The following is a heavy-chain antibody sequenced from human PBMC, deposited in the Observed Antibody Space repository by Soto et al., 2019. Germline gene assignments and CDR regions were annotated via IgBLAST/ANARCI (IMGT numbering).Heavy chain of an antibody. CDR2: IKSDGSGK. CDR1: ELPFGGYG. J-gene: IGHJ4*02. V-gene: IGHV3-74*01. Sequence: EVQLVESGGGLVQPGGSRGPSCAAPELPFGGYGLNGVAQVPGKGWMWVSRIKSDGSGKYNADSVKGRLTISRDTAKNTLYLQMNSLRAEDTAVYFCARGDGDYYDGNGYLGRHWGQGTLVTVSS. D-gene: IGHD3-22*01. CDR3: ARGDGDYYDGNGYLGRH.